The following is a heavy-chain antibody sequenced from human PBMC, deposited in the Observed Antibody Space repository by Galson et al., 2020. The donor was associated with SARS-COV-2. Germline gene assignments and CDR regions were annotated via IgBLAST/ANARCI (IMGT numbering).Heavy chain of an antibody. CDR1: GASIRSGRYH. J-gene: IGHJ6*02. Sequence: SETLSLTCTVSGASIRSGRYHWIWIRQPAGKGLESSGRIYTSGNTNYNPSLKSRVTISLDTSKNQFSLRLRSVTAADTAVYYCARGEFFEFNYYGMDVWGQGTTVTVSS. CDR3: ARGEFFEFNYYGMDV. CDR2: IYTSGNT. D-gene: IGHD3-3*01. V-gene: IGHV4-61*02.